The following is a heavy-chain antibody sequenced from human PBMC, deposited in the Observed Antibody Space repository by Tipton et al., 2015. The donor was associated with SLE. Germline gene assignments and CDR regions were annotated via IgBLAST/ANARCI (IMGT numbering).Heavy chain of an antibody. J-gene: IGHJ4*02. D-gene: IGHD3-3*01. Sequence: TLSLTCTVSGFYISSGFNWGWIRQPPGKGLEWIGIIYHTGTTKYSPSLQRRVAISVDTSRNQFSLKLSSVTAADTAVYYCARGLLEWSDYWGQGTLVTVSS. CDR2: IYHTGTT. CDR1: GFYISSGFN. V-gene: IGHV4-38-2*02. CDR3: ARGLLEWSDY.